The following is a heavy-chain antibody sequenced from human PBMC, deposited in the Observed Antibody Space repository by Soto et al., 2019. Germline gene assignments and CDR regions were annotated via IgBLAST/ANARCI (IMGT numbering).Heavy chain of an antibody. D-gene: IGHD2-2*01. CDR1: GYTFTSYD. CDR2: MNPNSGNT. CDR3: ARRRYCSSTSCYAGGYFDL. Sequence: QVQLVQSGAEVKKPGASVKVSCKASGYTFTSYDINWVRQATGQGLEWMGWMNPNSGNTGYAQKFQGRVTMTRNTSISTAYMELSSLRSEDTAVYYCARRRYCSSTSCYAGGYFDLWGRGTLVTVSS. J-gene: IGHJ2*01. V-gene: IGHV1-8*01.